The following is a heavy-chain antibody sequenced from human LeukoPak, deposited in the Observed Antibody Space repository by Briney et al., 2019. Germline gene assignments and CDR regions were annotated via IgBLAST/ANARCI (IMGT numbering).Heavy chain of an antibody. D-gene: IGHD3-22*01. Sequence: GGSLRLSCAASGFTVSSNYMSWVRQAPGKGLEWVSVIYSGGSTYYADSVKGRFTISRDNSKNTLYLQMNSLRAEDTAVYYCARAMGMGGYYYDYWGQGTLVTVSS. CDR3: ARAMGMGGYYYDY. CDR1: GFTVSSNY. J-gene: IGHJ4*02. CDR2: IYSGGST. V-gene: IGHV3-53*01.